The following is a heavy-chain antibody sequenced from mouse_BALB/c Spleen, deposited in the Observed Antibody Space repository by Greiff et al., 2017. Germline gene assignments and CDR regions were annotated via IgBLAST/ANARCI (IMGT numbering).Heavy chain of an antibody. CDR1: GYTFTDYY. J-gene: IGHJ1*01. Sequence: QVQLQQSGPELVKPGASVKISCKASGYTFTDYYINWVKQTPGQGLEWIGWICPGSGNTKYNEKFKGQATLTVDTSSSTAYMQLSSLTSEDTAVYFCARRGLLWYFDVWGAGTTVTVSS. V-gene: IGHV1-84*02. CDR3: ARRGLLWYFDV. CDR2: ICPGSGNT. D-gene: IGHD3-1*01.